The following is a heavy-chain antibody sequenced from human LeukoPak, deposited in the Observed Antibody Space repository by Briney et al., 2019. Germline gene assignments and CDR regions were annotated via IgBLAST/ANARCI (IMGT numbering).Heavy chain of an antibody. V-gene: IGHV4-59*01. CDR1: GDSTNTFF. D-gene: IGHD4-17*01. J-gene: IGHJ4*02. Sequence: SETLSLTCTISGDSTNTFFWSWIRQPPGKGLEWIGYIYYTGTINYNPSLKSRVTISVDTSKNQFSLKVNSVTAADTGVYYCASKSTDHGELRFDYWGQGTLVTVSS. CDR3: ASKSTDHGELRFDY. CDR2: IYYTGTI.